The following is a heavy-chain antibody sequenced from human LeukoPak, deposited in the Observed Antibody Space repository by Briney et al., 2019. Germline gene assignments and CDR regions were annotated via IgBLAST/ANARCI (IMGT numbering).Heavy chain of an antibody. Sequence: SETLSLTCTVSGGSINYYSWTWIRQPAGKGLEWIGRVHTSGSTNYNPSFKSRVTMSVDKSKNHFSLNLNSVTAADTAVYYCARERGVVINLNDAFDIWGQGTMVTVSA. V-gene: IGHV4-4*07. CDR1: GGSINYYS. J-gene: IGHJ3*02. CDR2: VHTSGST. D-gene: IGHD3-3*01. CDR3: ARERGVVINLNDAFDI.